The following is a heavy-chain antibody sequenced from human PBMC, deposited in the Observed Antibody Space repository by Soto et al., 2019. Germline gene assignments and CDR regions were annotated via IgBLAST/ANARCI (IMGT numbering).Heavy chain of an antibody. D-gene: IGHD6-6*01. CDR1: GYTFTSYD. CDR3: ARARTRGAVDI. J-gene: IGHJ3*02. CDR2: MNPNSGNT. V-gene: IGHV1-8*02. Sequence: QVQLVQSGAEVKKPGASVKVSCKTSGYTFTSYDITWVRQATGQGLEWMGWMNPNSGNTAYAQKFQGRVIMTSTTSISTAYMQLSSLSSEDTAGYYCARARTRGAVDIWGQGTMVTVSS.